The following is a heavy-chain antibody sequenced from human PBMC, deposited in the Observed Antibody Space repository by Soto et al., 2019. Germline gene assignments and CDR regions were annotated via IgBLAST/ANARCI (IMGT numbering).Heavy chain of an antibody. D-gene: IGHD3-3*01. V-gene: IGHV1-46*01. J-gene: IGHJ3*02. CDR1: GYTFTSYY. CDR3: ARGVTIFGVVTHDAFDI. CDR2: INPNSGNT. Sequence: ASVKVSCKASGYTFTSYYMHWVRQAPGQGLEWMGMINPNSGNTSYAQKFQGRVTMTRNTSTSTAYMELSSLRSEDTAVYYCARGVTIFGVVTHDAFDIWGQGTMVTVSS.